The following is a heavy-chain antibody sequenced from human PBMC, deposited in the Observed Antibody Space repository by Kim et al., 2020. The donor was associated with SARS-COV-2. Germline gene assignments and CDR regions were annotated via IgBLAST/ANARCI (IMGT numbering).Heavy chain of an antibody. CDR3: ARGNIGSSSWSYYYYYYGMDV. Sequence: SETLSLTCTVSGGSVSSGSYYWSWIRQPPGKGLEWIGYIYYSGSTNYNPSLKSRVTISVDTSKNQFSPKLSSVTAADTAVYYCARGNIGSSSWSYYYYYYGMDVWGQGTTVTVSS. CDR1: GGSVSSGSYY. V-gene: IGHV4-61*01. J-gene: IGHJ6*02. CDR2: IYYSGST. D-gene: IGHD6-13*01.